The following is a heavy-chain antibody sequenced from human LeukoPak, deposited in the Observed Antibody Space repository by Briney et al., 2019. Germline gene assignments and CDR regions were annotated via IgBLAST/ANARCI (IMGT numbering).Heavy chain of an antibody. Sequence: SETLSLTCTVSGGSISNSDYYWGWIRQPPGQALEWIGSIYYSGSTLHNPSLMSRVTMSVDTSKNQFTLKLSSVTAADTAVYYCATHGGDGPGSSNFDYWGQGTLVTVSS. D-gene: IGHD3-10*01. CDR3: ATHGGDGPGSSNFDY. CDR2: IYYSGST. J-gene: IGHJ4*02. V-gene: IGHV4-39*01. CDR1: GGSISNSDYY.